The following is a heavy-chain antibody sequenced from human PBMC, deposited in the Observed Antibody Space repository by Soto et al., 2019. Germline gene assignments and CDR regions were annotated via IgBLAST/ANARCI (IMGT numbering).Heavy chain of an antibody. J-gene: IGHJ6*02. CDR3: AKEGGSGLDV. D-gene: IGHD3-10*01. V-gene: IGHV3-53*01. CDR1: GFTFGGDY. CDR2: IYSGGRT. Sequence: EVQLVESGGGLIQPGGSLRLSCAASGFTFGGDYMTWVRQAPGKGLEWVSLIYSGGRTDYADSVKGRFTISRDDSKTILYLKMNSLRVEDTAVYYCAKEGGSGLDVWGQGTTVTVS.